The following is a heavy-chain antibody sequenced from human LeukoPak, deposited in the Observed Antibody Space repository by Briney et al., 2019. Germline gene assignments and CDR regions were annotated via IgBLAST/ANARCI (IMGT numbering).Heavy chain of an antibody. V-gene: IGHV4-34*01. CDR3: ARWNYYGSGSYVGGFDY. J-gene: IGHJ4*02. Sequence: SETLSLTCAVYGGSFSGYYWSWIRQPPGKGLEWIGEINHSGSTNYNPSLKSRVTISVDTSKNQFSLKLSSVTAADTAVYYCARWNYYGSGSYVGGFDYWGQGTLVTVSS. D-gene: IGHD3-10*01. CDR1: GGSFSGYY. CDR2: INHSGST.